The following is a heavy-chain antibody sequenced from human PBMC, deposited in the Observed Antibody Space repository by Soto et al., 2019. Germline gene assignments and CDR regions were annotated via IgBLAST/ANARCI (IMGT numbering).Heavy chain of an antibody. Sequence: QVQLVESGGGVVQPGRSLRLSCAASGFTFSSYGMHWVRQAPGKGLEWVAVIWYDGSNKYYADSVKGRFTISRDNSKNTLYLQMNSLRAEDTDVYYCARDDCSGGRCYPDYWGQGTLVTVSS. V-gene: IGHV3-33*01. CDR2: IWYDGSNK. CDR1: GFTFSSYG. CDR3: ARDDCSGGRCYPDY. D-gene: IGHD2-15*01. J-gene: IGHJ4*02.